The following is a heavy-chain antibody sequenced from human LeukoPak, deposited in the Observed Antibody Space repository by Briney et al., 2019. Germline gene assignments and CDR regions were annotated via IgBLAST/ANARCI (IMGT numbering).Heavy chain of an antibody. J-gene: IGHJ6*03. Sequence: PSETLSLTCTVYVGSFSDYNWSWIRQPPGKGLEWIGYIYYSGSTNYNPSLKSRVTISVDTSKNQFSLKLSSVTAADTAVYYCARNGTSGTAMVNYYYYYMDVWGKGTTVTVSS. D-gene: IGHD5-18*01. V-gene: IGHV4-59*08. CDR3: ARNGTSGTAMVNYYYYYMDV. CDR2: IYYSGST. CDR1: VGSFSDYN.